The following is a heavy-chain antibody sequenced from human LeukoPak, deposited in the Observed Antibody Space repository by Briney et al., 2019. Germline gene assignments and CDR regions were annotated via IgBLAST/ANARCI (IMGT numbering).Heavy chain of an antibody. CDR1: GYTFTGYY. Sequence: ASVKVSCKASGYTFTGYYMHWVRQAPGQGLEWMGWINPNSGGTNYAQKFQGRVTMTRDTSISTAYMELSRLRSDDTAVYYCATSITIFGVVPLGYYYMDVWGKGTTVTVSS. CDR3: ATSITIFGVVPLGYYYMDV. J-gene: IGHJ6*03. D-gene: IGHD3-3*01. CDR2: INPNSGGT. V-gene: IGHV1-2*02.